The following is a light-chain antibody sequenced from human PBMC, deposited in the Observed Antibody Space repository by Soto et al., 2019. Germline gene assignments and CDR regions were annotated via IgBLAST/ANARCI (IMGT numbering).Light chain of an antibody. CDR2: DVS. Sequence: QSVLTQPRSVSGSPGQSVTISCTGTSSDVGGYNYVSWYQQHPGKAPKLMIYDVSKRPSGVPDRFSGSKSGNTASLTISGLQAEDEADYYCCSYAGSYTHVVFGGGTTVTVL. CDR3: CSYAGSYTHVV. J-gene: IGLJ2*01. V-gene: IGLV2-11*01. CDR1: SSDVGGYNY.